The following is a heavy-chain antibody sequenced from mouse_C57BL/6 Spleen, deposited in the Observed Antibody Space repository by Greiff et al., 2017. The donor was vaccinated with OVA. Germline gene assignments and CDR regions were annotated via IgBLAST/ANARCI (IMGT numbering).Heavy chain of an antibody. J-gene: IGHJ4*01. CDR3: AKGAGWLLRDYAMDY. CDR2: IHPNSGST. Sequence: VQLQQPGAELVKPGASVKLSCKASGYTFTSYWMHWVKQRPGQGLEWIGMIHPNSGSTNYNEKFKSKATLTVDKSSSTAYMQLSSLTSEDSAVYYCAKGAGWLLRDYAMDYWGQGTSGTVSS. CDR1: GYTFTSYW. D-gene: IGHD2-3*01. V-gene: IGHV1-64*01.